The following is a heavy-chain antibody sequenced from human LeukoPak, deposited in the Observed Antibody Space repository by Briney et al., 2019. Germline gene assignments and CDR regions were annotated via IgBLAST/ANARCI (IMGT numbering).Heavy chain of an antibody. CDR2: IYPGDSDT. V-gene: IGHV5-51*01. Sequence: GESLKISCEGSGYIFPDYWIGWVRQMPGKGLEWMGIIYPGDSDTRYGPSFQSQATISVDKSINTAFLQWSSLKASDTAMYYCARRGVGVVGATTNFDYWGQGTLVTVSS. J-gene: IGHJ4*02. CDR3: ARRGVGVVGATTNFDY. D-gene: IGHD1-26*01. CDR1: GYIFPDYW.